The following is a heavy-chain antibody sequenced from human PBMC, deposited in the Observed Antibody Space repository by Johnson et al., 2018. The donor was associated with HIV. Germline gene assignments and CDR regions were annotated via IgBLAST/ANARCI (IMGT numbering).Heavy chain of an antibody. D-gene: IGHD3-16*02. CDR2: ISWDGGST. Sequence: VQLVESGGDLVQPGGSLRLSCAASGFTFDDYAVHWVRQAPGKGLEWVSLISWDGGSTYYADSVKGRFTISRDNSKNSLYLQMNSLRTEDTALYYCAKGSLVGPHDAFDIWGQGTMVTVSS. CDR3: AKGSLVGPHDAFDI. V-gene: IGHV3-43*01. J-gene: IGHJ3*02. CDR1: GFTFDDYA.